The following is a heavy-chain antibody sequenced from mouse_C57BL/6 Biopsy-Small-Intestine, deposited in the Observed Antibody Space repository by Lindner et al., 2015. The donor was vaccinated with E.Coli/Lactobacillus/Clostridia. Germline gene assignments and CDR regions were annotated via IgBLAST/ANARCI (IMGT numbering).Heavy chain of an antibody. D-gene: IGHD2-5*01. V-gene: IGHV1-22*01. CDR1: GYTFTDYY. Sequence: VQLQESGPELVEPGASVKMSCKASGYTFTDYYMNWVKQSHGKSLEWIGYINPNNGGTSYNQKFKGKATLTVNKSSSTAYMELRSLTSEDSAVYYCAPYSNYLFAYWGQGTLVTVSA. CDR3: APYSNYLFAY. J-gene: IGHJ3*01. CDR2: INPNNGGT.